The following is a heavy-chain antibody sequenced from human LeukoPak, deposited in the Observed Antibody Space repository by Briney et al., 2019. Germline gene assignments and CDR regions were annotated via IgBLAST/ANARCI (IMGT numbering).Heavy chain of an antibody. J-gene: IGHJ5*02. CDR2: ISAYNGNT. D-gene: IGHD6-19*01. V-gene: IGHV1-18*01. Sequence: GASVKVSCKASGYSFVTYGISWVRQAPGQGLEWMGWISAYNGNTNYAQKLQGRVTMTTDTSTSTAYMELRSLRSDDTAVYYCARRPYSSGWYGWFDPWGQGTLVTVSS. CDR3: ARRPYSSGWYGWFDP. CDR1: GYSFVTYG.